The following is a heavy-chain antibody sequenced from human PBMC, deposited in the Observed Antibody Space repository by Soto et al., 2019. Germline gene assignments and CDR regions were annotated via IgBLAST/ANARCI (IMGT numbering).Heavy chain of an antibody. J-gene: IGHJ5*02. CDR1: GGSISSGDYY. CDR3: ARGMRLELNHWFDP. Sequence: SETLSLTCTVSGGSISSGDYYWSWIRQPPGKGLEWIGYIYYSGSTYYNPSLKSRVTISVDTSKNQFSLKLSSVTAADTAVYYCARGMRLELNHWFDPWGQGTLVTVSS. D-gene: IGHD1-7*01. V-gene: IGHV4-30-4*01. CDR2: IYYSGST.